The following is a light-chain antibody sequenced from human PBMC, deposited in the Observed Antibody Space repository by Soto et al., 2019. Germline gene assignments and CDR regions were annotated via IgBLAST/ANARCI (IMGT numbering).Light chain of an antibody. V-gene: IGKV1-27*01. CDR3: QKYNTTPRT. J-gene: IGKJ1*01. Sequence: DFQMTQSPSSLSASVGDRVTITCRASQDISDHLAWYQQKPGKVPNLLIYAASTLQSGFPSRFSGGGSGTDFTLTNSSLQPEDVATNYCQKYNTTPRTFGQGTKVELK. CDR2: AAS. CDR1: QDISDH.